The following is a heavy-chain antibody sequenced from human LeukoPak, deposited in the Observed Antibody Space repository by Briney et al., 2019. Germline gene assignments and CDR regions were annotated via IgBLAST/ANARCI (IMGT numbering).Heavy chain of an antibody. CDR1: GGSFSGYY. Sequence: SETLSLTCAVYGGSFSGYYWSWIRQPPGKGLEWIGEINHSGSTNYNPSLKSRVTISVDTSKNQFSLKLSSVTAAATAVYYCARGWVRVDYWGQGTLVTVSS. V-gene: IGHV4-34*01. CDR3: ARGWVRVDY. J-gene: IGHJ4*02. D-gene: IGHD1-1*01. CDR2: INHSGST.